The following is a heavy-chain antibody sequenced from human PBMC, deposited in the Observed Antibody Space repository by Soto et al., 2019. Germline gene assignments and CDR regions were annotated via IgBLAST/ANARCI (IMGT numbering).Heavy chain of an antibody. V-gene: IGHV2-5*02. CDR1: GFSLTTSGVG. CDR3: VYSRYIAVAGTFDY. J-gene: IGHJ4*02. D-gene: IGHD6-19*01. CDR2: IYWDDDK. Sequence: QITLKESGPTLVKPTQTLTLTCTFSGFSLTTSGVGVGWIRQPPGKALEWLALIYWDDDKRYSSSLKSRLTITKDTSKNQVVLTLTNVDPVDTATYYCVYSRYIAVAGTFDYWGQGTLVTVSS.